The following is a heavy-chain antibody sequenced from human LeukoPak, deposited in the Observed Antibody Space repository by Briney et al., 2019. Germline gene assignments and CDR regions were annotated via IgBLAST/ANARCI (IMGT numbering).Heavy chain of an antibody. V-gene: IGHV4-30-4*07. CDR2: IYYSGST. J-gene: IGHJ4*02. CDR3: ARDQGRKVGATPDY. D-gene: IGHD1-26*01. Sequence: SETLSLTCAVSGGSISSGGYSWSWIRQSPGKGLECIGYIYYSGSTYYNPSLKSRVTISVDTSKNQFSLKLSSVTAADTAVYYCARDQGRKVGATPDYWGQGTLVTVSS. CDR1: GGSISSGGYS.